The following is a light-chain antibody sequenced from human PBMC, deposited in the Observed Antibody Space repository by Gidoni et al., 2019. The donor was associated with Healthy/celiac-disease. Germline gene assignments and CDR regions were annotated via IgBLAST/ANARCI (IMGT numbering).Light chain of an antibody. CDR1: SRDVGAYNY. Sequence: QSALTQPAPVSGSPGQSITIPCTGTSRDVGAYNYVSWYQQQPGKVPKLMIYEVSNRLSGVSTRFSGSKSGNTASLTISGLQAEEEADYYCSSYTSSSTLVVFGGGTKLTVL. V-gene: IGLV2-14*01. J-gene: IGLJ2*01. CDR3: SSYTSSSTLVV. CDR2: EVS.